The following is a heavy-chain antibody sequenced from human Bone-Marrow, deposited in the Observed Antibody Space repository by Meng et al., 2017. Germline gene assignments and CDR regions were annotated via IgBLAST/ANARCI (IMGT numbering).Heavy chain of an antibody. V-gene: IGHV3-66*02. J-gene: IGHJ4*02. CDR2: IFSGGTT. Sequence: VHRVESGGGLVQPGGALSLSCAASGFTVSSNYMSWVRQAPGKGLEWVSVIFSGGTTYYADSVQGRFTISRDNSKNTLFLQMNSLRADDTAVYYCARDIRWGQGTLVTVSS. D-gene: IGHD3-10*01. CDR3: ARDIR. CDR1: GFTVSSNY.